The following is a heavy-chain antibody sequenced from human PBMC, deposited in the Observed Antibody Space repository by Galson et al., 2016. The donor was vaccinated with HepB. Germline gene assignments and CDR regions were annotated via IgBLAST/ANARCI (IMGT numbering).Heavy chain of an antibody. CDR1: GFTFSNYW. J-gene: IGHJ4*02. V-gene: IGHV3-7*04. CDR2: IKHDGSEI. Sequence: SLRLSCAASGFTFSNYWMNWVRQAPGKGLEWVANIKHDGSEIYHVDSVKGRFTISRDNAKNSLYLQMHSLRAEDTAVYFYARGVVAATPVLTYWGQGTLVTVSS. CDR3: ARGVVAATPVLTY. D-gene: IGHD2-15*01.